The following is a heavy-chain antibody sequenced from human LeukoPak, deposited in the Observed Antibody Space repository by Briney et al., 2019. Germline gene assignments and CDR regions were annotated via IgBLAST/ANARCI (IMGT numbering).Heavy chain of an antibody. V-gene: IGHV4-59*01. D-gene: IGHD3-3*01. CDR3: ARAAPYYDLWSGYSFRHTEYAFDI. Sequence: TSETLSLTCAVYGGSFSGYYWSWIRQPPGKGLEWIGYIYYSGSTNYNPSLKSRVTISVDTSKNQFSLKLSSVTAADTAVYYCARAAPYYDLWSGYSFRHTEYAFDIWGQGTMVTVSS. J-gene: IGHJ3*02. CDR1: GGSFSGYY. CDR2: IYYSGST.